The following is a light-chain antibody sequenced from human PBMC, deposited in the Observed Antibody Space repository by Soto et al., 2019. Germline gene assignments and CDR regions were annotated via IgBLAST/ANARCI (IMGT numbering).Light chain of an antibody. V-gene: IGKV2-28*01. CDR1: QSLLHSSGNNY. CDR2: LGS. Sequence: DIVMTQSPLSLPVTPGEPASLSCRSSQSLLHSSGNNYLDWYLQKPGQSPQLLIYLGSNRASGVPDRFSGSGSGTDFTLKISRVEAEDVGVYYCMQALQTPRTFGQGTKVEIK. J-gene: IGKJ1*01. CDR3: MQALQTPRT.